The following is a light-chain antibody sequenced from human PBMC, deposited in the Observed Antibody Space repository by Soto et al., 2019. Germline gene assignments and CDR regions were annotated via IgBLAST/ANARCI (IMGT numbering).Light chain of an antibody. V-gene: IGLV2-23*01. CDR3: CSYAGSVTRYV. Sequence: QSALTQPASVSGSPGQSITVSCTGTSSDVGHYNYVSWYQQHPGKAPKVIIYEATKRPSGVSIRFSGSKSGNTASLTISGLQAEDEADYYCCSYAGSVTRYVFGSGTKVTVL. CDR1: SSDVGHYNY. CDR2: EAT. J-gene: IGLJ1*01.